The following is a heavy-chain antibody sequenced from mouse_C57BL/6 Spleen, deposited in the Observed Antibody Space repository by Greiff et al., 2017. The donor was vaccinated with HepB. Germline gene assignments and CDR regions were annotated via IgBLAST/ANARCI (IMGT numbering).Heavy chain of an antibody. J-gene: IGHJ2*01. D-gene: IGHD2-5*01. V-gene: IGHV1-81*01. CDR3: ARYSNYGGNFDY. CDR2: IYPRSGNT. Sequence: QVQLKESGAELARPGASVKLSCKASGYTFTSYGISWVKQRTGQGLEWIGEIYPRSGNTYYNEKFKGKATLTADKSSSTAYMELRSLTSEDSAVYFCARYSNYGGNFDYWGQGTTLTVSS. CDR1: GYTFTSYG.